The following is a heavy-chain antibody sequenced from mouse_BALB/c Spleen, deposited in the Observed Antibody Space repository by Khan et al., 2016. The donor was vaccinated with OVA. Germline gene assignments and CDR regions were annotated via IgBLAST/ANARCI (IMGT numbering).Heavy chain of an antibody. CDR2: ISYSGNT. V-gene: IGHV3-2*02. J-gene: IGHJ2*01. CDR3: ARGYGGDIDY. CDR1: GYSITSDYA. Sequence: EVQLQESGPGLVKPSQSLSLTCTVTGYSITSDYAWNWIRQFPGNKLEWMGFISYSGNTNYNPSLKSRISITRDTTKNQFFLQLNSVTIEDTATYCCARGYGGDIDYWGQGTTLTVSS. D-gene: IGHD3-3*01.